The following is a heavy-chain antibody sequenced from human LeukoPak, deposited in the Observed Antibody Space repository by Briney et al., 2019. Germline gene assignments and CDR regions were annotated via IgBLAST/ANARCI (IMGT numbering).Heavy chain of an antibody. CDR2: IYYSGST. CDR3: ARLRKVYSGSYYFDY. V-gene: IGHV4-39*01. CDR1: GGSISSSSYY. D-gene: IGHD1-26*01. J-gene: IGHJ4*02. Sequence: PSETLSLTCTVSGGSISSSSYYWGWIRQPPGKGLEWIGSIYYSGSTYYNPSLKSRVTISVDTSKNQFSLKLSSVTAADTAVYYCARLRKVYSGSYYFDYWGQGTLVTVSS.